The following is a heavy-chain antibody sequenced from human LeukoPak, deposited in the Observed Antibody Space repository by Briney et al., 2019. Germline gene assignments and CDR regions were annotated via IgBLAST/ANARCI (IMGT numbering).Heavy chain of an antibody. CDR1: GFTFSSYA. J-gene: IGHJ3*02. CDR2: ISGSGGST. D-gene: IGHD6-19*01. Sequence: GGSLRLSCAASGFTFSSYAMSWVRQAPGKGLEWVSAISGSGGSTNYADSVKGRFTISRDNSKNTLYLQMNSLRAEDTAVYYCAKTLAVAGSGLGAFDIWGQGTMVTVSS. CDR3: AKTLAVAGSGLGAFDI. V-gene: IGHV3-23*01.